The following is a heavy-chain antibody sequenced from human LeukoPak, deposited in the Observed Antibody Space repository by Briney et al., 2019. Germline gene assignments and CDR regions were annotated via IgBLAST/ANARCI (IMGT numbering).Heavy chain of an antibody. CDR3: ASAVSAGTDY. J-gene: IGHJ4*02. Sequence: PGGSLRLSCAASGFTFSSYGMHWVRQAPGKGLEWVAVIWYDGSNKYYADSVKGRFTISRDNAKNSLYLQMNSLRAEDTAVYYCASAVSAGTDYWGQGTLVTVSS. D-gene: IGHD6-13*01. V-gene: IGHV3-33*03. CDR2: IWYDGSNK. CDR1: GFTFSSYG.